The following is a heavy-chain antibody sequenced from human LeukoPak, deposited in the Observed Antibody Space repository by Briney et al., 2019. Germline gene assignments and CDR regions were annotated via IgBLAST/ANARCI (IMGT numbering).Heavy chain of an antibody. CDR2: ISSSSSYT. Sequence: PGGSLRLSCAASGFTFSDYYMGWIRQAPGKGLEWVSYISSSSSYTNYADSVKGRFTISRDNAKNSLYLQMNSLRAEDTAVYYCARPLGTGAFGELSWGQGTLVTVSS. CDR3: ARPLGTGAFGELS. CDR1: GFTFSDYY. D-gene: IGHD3-10*01. J-gene: IGHJ5*02. V-gene: IGHV3-11*06.